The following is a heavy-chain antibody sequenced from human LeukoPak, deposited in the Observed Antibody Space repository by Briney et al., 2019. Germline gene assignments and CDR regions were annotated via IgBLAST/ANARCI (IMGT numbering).Heavy chain of an antibody. CDR2: IWNDGSYK. D-gene: IGHD2-15*01. V-gene: IGHV3-33*01. CDR3: ASAPFFCSGGSCPYYMDV. Sequence: GGSLRLSCAASGFVFSSFAMRWVRQAPGEGLEWVATIWNDGSYKYHTDSVKGRFTITRDNSKNTLYLQMNGLRAEDTAVYYSASAPFFCSGGSCPYYMDVWGKGTLVTVSS. J-gene: IGHJ6*03. CDR1: GFVFSSFA.